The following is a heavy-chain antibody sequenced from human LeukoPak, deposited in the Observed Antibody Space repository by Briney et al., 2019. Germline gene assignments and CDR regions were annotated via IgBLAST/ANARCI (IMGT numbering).Heavy chain of an antibody. Sequence: PGGSLRLSCAASGFTFSSYAVGWVRQAPGKGLEWVSTITSSGAGTFFAESVRGRFTISRDNSKNTLFLQMNSLRAEDTALYYCAKDSGNSGWYFDYWGQGTLLTVSS. D-gene: IGHD6-19*01. CDR2: ITSSGAGT. V-gene: IGHV3-23*01. J-gene: IGHJ4*02. CDR3: AKDSGNSGWYFDY. CDR1: GFTFSSYA.